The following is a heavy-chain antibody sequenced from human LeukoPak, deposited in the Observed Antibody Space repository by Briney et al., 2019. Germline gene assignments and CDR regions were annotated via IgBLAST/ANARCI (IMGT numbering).Heavy chain of an antibody. CDR1: GIIFSNYW. D-gene: IGHD3-9*01. J-gene: IGHJ4*02. CDR2: INRDGSST. V-gene: IGHV3-74*01. CDR3: ARGADSGYSSDN. Sequence: SGGSLRLSCAASGIIFSNYWMHWVRQAPGKGLVWVSRINRDGSSTSYADSVKGRFTISRDNAKNTLYLQMNSLRAEDTAVYYCARGADSGYSSDNWGQGTLVSVSS.